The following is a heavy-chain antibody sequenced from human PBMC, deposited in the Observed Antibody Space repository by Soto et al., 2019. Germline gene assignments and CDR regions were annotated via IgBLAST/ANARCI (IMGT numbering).Heavy chain of an antibody. CDR2: IVVASGRT. CDR3: SADHPHTAIGWPV. CDR1: GFDFGSFG. J-gene: IGHJ2*01. Sequence: SVKVSCKASGFDFGSFGIQFLRQTRGRGLEWIGWIVVASGRTNYARQFQGRVAFSRDMSSTTAYMDLYDLKSDDTAVYFCSADHPHTAIGWPVWGR. V-gene: IGHV1-58*02.